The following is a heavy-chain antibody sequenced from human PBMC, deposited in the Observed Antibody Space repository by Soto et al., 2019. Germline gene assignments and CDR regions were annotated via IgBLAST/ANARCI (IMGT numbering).Heavy chain of an antibody. CDR3: ARDKYFGTAGYSCCMNV. J-gene: IGHJ6*03. D-gene: IGHD3-9*01. V-gene: IGHV3-33*01. Sequence: QVQLVESGGGVVQPGRSLRLSCAASGFTFSSYGMHWVRQAPGKGLEWVAVIWYDGSNKYYADSVKGRFTISRDNSKNTMYLQMNRLRAEDTAVYYCARDKYFGTAGYSCCMNVWGKGTTVTVSS. CDR1: GFTFSSYG. CDR2: IWYDGSNK.